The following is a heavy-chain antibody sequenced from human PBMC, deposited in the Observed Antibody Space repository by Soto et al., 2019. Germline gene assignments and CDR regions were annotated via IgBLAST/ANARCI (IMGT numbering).Heavy chain of an antibody. Sequence: GASVKVSCKASGYTFTGYYMHWVRQAPGQGLEWMGWINPNSGGTNYAQKFQGWVTMTRDTSISTAYMELSRLRSDDTAVYYCASVRRGGYDSLRYYYGMDVWGQGTTVTAP. CDR2: INPNSGGT. J-gene: IGHJ6*02. D-gene: IGHD5-12*01. V-gene: IGHV1-2*04. CDR1: GYTFTGYY. CDR3: ASVRRGGYDSLRYYYGMDV.